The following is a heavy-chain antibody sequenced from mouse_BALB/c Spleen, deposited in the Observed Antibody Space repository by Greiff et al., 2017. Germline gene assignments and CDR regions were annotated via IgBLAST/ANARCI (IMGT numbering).Heavy chain of an antibody. CDR2: INPSNGGT. V-gene: IGHV1S81*02. Sequence: QVQLQQSGAELVKPGASVKLSCKASGYTFTSYYMYWVKQRPGQGLEWIGEINPSNGGTNFNEKFKSKATLTVDKSSSTAYMQLSSLTSEDSAVYYSTRRGSSLAYWGQGTLVTVSA. D-gene: IGHD1-1*01. CDR3: TRRGSSLAY. J-gene: IGHJ3*01. CDR1: GYTFTSYY.